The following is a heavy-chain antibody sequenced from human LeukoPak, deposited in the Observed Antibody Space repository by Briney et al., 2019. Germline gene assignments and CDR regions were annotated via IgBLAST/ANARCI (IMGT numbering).Heavy chain of an antibody. CDR2: IWYDGSNK. Sequence: GRSLRLSCAASGFTFSSYGMHWVRQAPGKGLEWVAVIWYDGSNKYYADSVKGRFTISRDNSKNTLYLQMTSLRAEDTAVYYCARVGVRTHYYYYMDVWGKGTTVTVSS. CDR3: ARVGVRTHYYYYMDV. CDR1: GFTFSSYG. V-gene: IGHV3-33*01. D-gene: IGHD1-14*01. J-gene: IGHJ6*03.